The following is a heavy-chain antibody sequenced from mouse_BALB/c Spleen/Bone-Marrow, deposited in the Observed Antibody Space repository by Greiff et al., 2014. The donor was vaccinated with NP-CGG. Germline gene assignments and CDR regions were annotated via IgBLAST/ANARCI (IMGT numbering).Heavy chain of an antibody. V-gene: IGHV1S22*01. CDR2: IYPGSGST. CDR1: GYTFTSYW. J-gene: IGHJ3*01. CDR3: TGAPGFAD. Sequence: LQQSGSELVRPGASVKLSCKASGYTFTSYWMHWVKQRPGQGLEWIGNIYPGSGSTNYDEKFESKATLTVDTSSSTAYMQLSSLTSVDSAVYYCTGAPGFADCGQGTLVTVS.